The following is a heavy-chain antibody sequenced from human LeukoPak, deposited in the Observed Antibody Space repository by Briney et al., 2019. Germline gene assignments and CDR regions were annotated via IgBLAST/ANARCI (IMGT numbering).Heavy chain of an antibody. CDR1: GGSISNWY. CDR2: MYSTGST. CDR3: ARGQRVGATALDY. V-gene: IGHV4-4*07. D-gene: IGHD1-26*01. Sequence: PSETLSLTCTVSGGSISNWYWSGIRRPAGKALKWFGRMYSTGSTSHTPSLKSRVTMSLDKSPNQLSLRLRSVTAADTAVYYCARGQRVGATALDYWGEGILVSVSS. J-gene: IGHJ4*02.